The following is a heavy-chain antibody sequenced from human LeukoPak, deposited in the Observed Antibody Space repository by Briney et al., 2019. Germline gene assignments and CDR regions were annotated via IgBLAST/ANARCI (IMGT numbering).Heavy chain of an antibody. Sequence: SETLSLTCTVSNGSISPYFWSWIRQPPGKGLEWIGYIYYSGSTKYNPSLKSRVTISLDTSKKQFSLKLSSVTAADTAQYYCARRQTYFDYWGQGTLVTVSS. J-gene: IGHJ4*02. CDR3: ARRQTYFDY. CDR2: IYYSGST. V-gene: IGHV4-59*08. CDR1: NGSISPYF.